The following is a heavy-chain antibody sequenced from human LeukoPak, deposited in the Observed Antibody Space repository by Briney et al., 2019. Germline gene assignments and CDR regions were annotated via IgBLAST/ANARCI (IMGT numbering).Heavy chain of an antibody. D-gene: IGHD4-17*01. Sequence: PGGSLRLSCAASGFTFRNYWMSWVRQAPGKGLEWVANIKEDGSEKKYVDSVKGRFTVSRDNVKNALFMQMNSLKVEDTAVYYCAREFQTTVTTYYYYMDVWGKGTTVTVSS. J-gene: IGHJ6*03. CDR3: AREFQTTVTTYYYYMDV. CDR2: IKEDGSEK. V-gene: IGHV3-7*01. CDR1: GFTFRNYW.